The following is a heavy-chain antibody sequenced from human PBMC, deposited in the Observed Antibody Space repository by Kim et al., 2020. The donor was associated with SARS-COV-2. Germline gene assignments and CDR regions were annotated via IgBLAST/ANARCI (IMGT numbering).Heavy chain of an antibody. D-gene: IGHD5-12*01. V-gene: IGHV3-21*01. CDR1: GFTFSSYS. CDR2: ISSSSSCT. J-gene: IGHJ4*02. CDR3: ARVFSPYVGGYEYGGGDW. Sequence: GGSLRLSCAASGFTFSSYSMNWVRQAPGKGLEWVSSISSSSSCTYYADSVKGRFTISRDNAKNSLYLQMNSLRAEDTAVYYCARVFSPYVGGYEYGGGDWWGAGALGTVSS.